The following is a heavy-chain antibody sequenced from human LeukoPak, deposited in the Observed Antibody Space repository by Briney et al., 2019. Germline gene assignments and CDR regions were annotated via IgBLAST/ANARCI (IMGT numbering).Heavy chain of an antibody. J-gene: IGHJ3*02. CDR1: GFTFSSYA. V-gene: IGHV3-7*01. Sequence: GGSLRLSCAASGFTFSSYAMSWVRQAPGKGLEWVANIKQDGSEKYYVDSVKGRFTISRDNAKNSLYLQMNSLRAEDTAVYYCARDPCSSTSCPDAFDIWGQGTMVTVSS. D-gene: IGHD2-2*01. CDR3: ARDPCSSTSCPDAFDI. CDR2: IKQDGSEK.